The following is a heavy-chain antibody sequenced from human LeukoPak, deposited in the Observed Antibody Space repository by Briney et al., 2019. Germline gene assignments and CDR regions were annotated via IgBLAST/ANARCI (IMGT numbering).Heavy chain of an antibody. CDR1: GFTFSSYE. J-gene: IGHJ4*02. Sequence: GGSLRLSCAASGFTFSSYEMNWVRQAPGKGLEWVSYISSTGTTIYYADSVKGRFTISRDNAKNSLYLQMNSLRAGDTAVYYCATRPIAAAGTSYYWGQGTLVTVSS. V-gene: IGHV3-48*03. CDR3: ATRPIAAAGTSYY. CDR2: ISSTGTTI. D-gene: IGHD6-13*01.